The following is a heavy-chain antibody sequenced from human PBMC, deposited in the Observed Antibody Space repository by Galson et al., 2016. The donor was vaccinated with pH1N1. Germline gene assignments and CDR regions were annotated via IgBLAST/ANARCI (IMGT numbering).Heavy chain of an antibody. Sequence: LRLSCAASGFIFSDYWMSWVRQAPGKGLEWVAKINQDGSRKYYVDSMRGRCTISRDNAENSLSLQMNSLRVEDTALYYCATEDYYTSLYWGQGILVTVSS. V-gene: IGHV3-7*01. CDR3: ATEDYYTSLY. D-gene: IGHD1-26*01. J-gene: IGHJ4*02. CDR1: GFIFSDYW. CDR2: INQDGSRK.